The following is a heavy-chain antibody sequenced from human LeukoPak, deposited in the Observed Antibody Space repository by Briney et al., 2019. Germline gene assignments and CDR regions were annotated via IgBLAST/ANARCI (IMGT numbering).Heavy chain of an antibody. CDR2: ISHDDKNR. J-gene: IGHJ4*02. CDR3: VRDRDTSGWLY. D-gene: IGHD6-19*01. V-gene: IGHV3-30*04. CDR1: GFTFTSYA. Sequence: PGRSLRLSSAASGFTFTSYAFHWVRQAPGKGLEWVTVISHDDKNRYYADSVKGRFTISRDNSKNTVYLQMNSLRVEDTAVYFCVRDRDTSGWLYWGQGTLVTVSS.